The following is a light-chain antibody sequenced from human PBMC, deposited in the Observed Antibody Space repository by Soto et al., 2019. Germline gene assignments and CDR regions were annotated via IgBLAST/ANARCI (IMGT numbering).Light chain of an antibody. J-gene: IGKJ5*01. CDR3: QQHGDSPIT. Sequence: IVMTQSPATLSVSPGERATLSCRASQSVSSNLAWYQQKPGQAPRLLIYDASNRATGIPARFSGSGSGTDFTLTISRLEPEDFAVYYCQQHGDSPITFGQGTRLEIK. CDR2: DAS. CDR1: QSVSSN. V-gene: IGKV3D-15*02.